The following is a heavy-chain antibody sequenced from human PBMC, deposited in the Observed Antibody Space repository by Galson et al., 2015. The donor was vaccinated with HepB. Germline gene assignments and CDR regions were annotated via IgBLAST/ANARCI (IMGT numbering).Heavy chain of an antibody. CDR1: GYTFTGYY. CDR3: ARETVYTALDAFDI. D-gene: IGHD3-9*01. CDR2: INPNSGGT. J-gene: IGHJ3*02. Sequence: SVKVSCKASGYTFTGYYMHWVRQAPGQGLEWMGWINPNSGGTNYAQKFQGRVTMTRDTSISTAYMELSRLRSDDTAVYYCARETVYTALDAFDIWGQGTMVTVSS. V-gene: IGHV1-2*02.